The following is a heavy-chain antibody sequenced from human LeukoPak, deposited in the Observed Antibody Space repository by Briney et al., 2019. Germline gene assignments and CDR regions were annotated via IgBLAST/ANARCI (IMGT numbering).Heavy chain of an antibody. V-gene: IGHV1-2*02. Sequence: ASVKVSCKSSGYTFTDYYMHWVRQAPGQGLEWMGWTNPNSGGTNYAQKFQGRVTMTRDTSITTAYMELSSLRSDDTAVYYCANIGYNHYFDYWGQGTLVTVSS. D-gene: IGHD1-1*01. J-gene: IGHJ4*02. CDR2: TNPNSGGT. CDR1: GYTFTDYY. CDR3: ANIGYNHYFDY.